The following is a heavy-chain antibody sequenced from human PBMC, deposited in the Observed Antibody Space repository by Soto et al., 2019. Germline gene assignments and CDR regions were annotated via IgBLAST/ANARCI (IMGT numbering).Heavy chain of an antibody. J-gene: IGHJ5*02. CDR1: GYTLTELS. V-gene: IGHV1-24*01. D-gene: IGHD3-3*01. CDR3: ATVLSFLSGKFLEWSINWFDP. Sequence: ASVKLSCKVSGYTLTELSMHWVRQATGKGLEWMGGFDPEDGETIYAQKFQGRVTMTEDTSTDTAYMELSSLRSEDTAVYYCATVLSFLSGKFLEWSINWFDPWGQGTLVTVSS. CDR2: FDPEDGET.